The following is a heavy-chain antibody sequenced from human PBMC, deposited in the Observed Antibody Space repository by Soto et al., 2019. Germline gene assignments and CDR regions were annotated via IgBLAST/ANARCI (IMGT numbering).Heavy chain of an antibody. V-gene: IGHV4-4*02. CDR1: GGSIRSNNW. J-gene: IGHJ4*02. Sequence: QVQLQEAGPGLVKPSGTLSLTCAVSGGSIRSNNWWSWVRQPPGKGLEWIGEIFQRGSTNYNPSRKTGVTISADKSSNQFSLKRSSVTAADTAVYYCARVFSGSYSDSWGQGTLVTVSS. D-gene: IGHD1-26*01. CDR3: ARVFSGSYSDS. CDR2: IFQRGST.